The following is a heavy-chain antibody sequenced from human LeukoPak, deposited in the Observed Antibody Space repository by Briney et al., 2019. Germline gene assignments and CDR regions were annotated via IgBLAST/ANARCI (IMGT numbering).Heavy chain of an antibody. CDR3: ARGRMVPVGYYYYYYMDV. J-gene: IGHJ6*03. D-gene: IGHD2-8*01. V-gene: IGHV4-34*01. Sequence: SETLSLTCAVYGGSLSGYYWSWIRQPPGKGLEWIGEINHSGSTNYNPSLKSRVTISVDTSKNQFSLKLSPVTAADTAVYYCARGRMVPVGYYYYYYMDVWGKGTTVTVSS. CDR2: INHSGST. CDR1: GGSLSGYY.